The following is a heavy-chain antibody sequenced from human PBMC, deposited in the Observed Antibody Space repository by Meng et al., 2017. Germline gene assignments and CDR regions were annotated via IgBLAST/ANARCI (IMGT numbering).Heavy chain of an antibody. D-gene: IGHD7-27*01. Sequence: GSLRLSCTVSGGSISGYFWSWIRQPAGKGLEWIGRIYTSVTTNYNPSLRSRVTMSVDTSKNQFSLNLTSVTAADTAVYYCTRPHTTNWGRGFDFWGQVTLVTFSS. CDR3: TRPHTTNWGRGFDF. CDR2: IYTSVTT. V-gene: IGHV4-4*07. J-gene: IGHJ4*02. CDR1: GGSISGYF.